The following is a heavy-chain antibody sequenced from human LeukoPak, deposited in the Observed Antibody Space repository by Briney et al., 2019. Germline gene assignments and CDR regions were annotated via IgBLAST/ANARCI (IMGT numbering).Heavy chain of an antibody. D-gene: IGHD6-6*01. CDR2: INPNSGGT. CDR1: GYTFAGYY. CDR3: ARSPTTLSSNSSSFDY. J-gene: IGHJ4*02. V-gene: IGHV1-2*02. Sequence: GASVKVSCKTSGYTFAGYYVHWVRQAPGQGLEWMGWINPNSGGTNYAQKFQGRVTMTRDTPIRTAYMELSRLRSDDTAVYYCARSPTTLSSNSSSFDYWGRGTLATVSS.